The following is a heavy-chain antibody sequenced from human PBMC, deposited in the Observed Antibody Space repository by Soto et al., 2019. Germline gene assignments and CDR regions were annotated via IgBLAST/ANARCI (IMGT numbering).Heavy chain of an antibody. Sequence: RPGGSLRLSCAASGFTFGDYGMSWVRQAPGKGLEWVSGINWNGGSTGYADSVKGRFTISRDSSKNTVSLEMTSLRAEDTAVYYCAKGGRQWLVTSDFNYWGQGALVTVSS. CDR2: INWNGGST. CDR1: GFTFGDYG. CDR3: AKGGRQWLVTSDFNY. J-gene: IGHJ4*02. V-gene: IGHV3-20*04. D-gene: IGHD6-19*01.